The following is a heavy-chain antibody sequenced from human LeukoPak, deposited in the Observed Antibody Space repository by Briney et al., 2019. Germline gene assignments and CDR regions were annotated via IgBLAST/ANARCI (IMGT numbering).Heavy chain of an antibody. D-gene: IGHD4/OR15-4a*01. CDR3: ARLRYTGAYCFDY. J-gene: IGHJ4*02. V-gene: IGHV3-11*01. Sequence: GGSPRLSCAASGFTFSDYSMNWIRQAPGKGLEWVSYISSSGGSIYDTDSVRGRFTISRDNAKNSLYLQMNSLRAEDTAVYYCARLRYTGAYCFDYWGRGTLVTVSS. CDR2: ISSSGGSI. CDR1: GFTFSDYS.